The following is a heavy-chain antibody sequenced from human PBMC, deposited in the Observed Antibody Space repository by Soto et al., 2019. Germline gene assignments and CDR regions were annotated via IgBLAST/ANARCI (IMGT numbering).Heavy chain of an antibody. CDR2: TYYRSKWYY. J-gene: IGHJ5*02. Sequence: SQTLSLTCVISGDTVSSNFAAWNWIRQSPSIGLEWLGRTYYRSKWYYDYGVSVKSRITINPDTSKNQLSLQLNSVPPEDTAVYYCARDQWQELTWFDPWGPGTLVTVSS. V-gene: IGHV6-1*01. CDR3: ARDQWQELTWFDP. D-gene: IGHD1-26*01. CDR1: GDTVSSNFAA.